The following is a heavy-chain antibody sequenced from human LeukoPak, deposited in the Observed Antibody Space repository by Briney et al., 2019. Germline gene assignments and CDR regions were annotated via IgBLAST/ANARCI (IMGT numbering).Heavy chain of an antibody. J-gene: IGHJ4*02. V-gene: IGHV4-59*12. D-gene: IGHD4-11*01. Sequence: PSETLSLTCTVSGGSISGYYWSWIRQAPGKGLEWIGYIYNSGSLNYNPSLKSRVTMSVDTSKNQFSLKLSSVTAADTAVYYCARDRYSNYDYWGQGTLVTVSS. CDR3: ARDRYSNYDY. CDR2: IYNSGSL. CDR1: GGSISGYY.